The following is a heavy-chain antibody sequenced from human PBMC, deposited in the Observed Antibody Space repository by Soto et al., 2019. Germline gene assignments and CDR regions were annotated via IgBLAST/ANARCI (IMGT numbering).Heavy chain of an antibody. Sequence: SETLSLTCAVYGGSFSGYYWSWIRQPPGKGLEWIGYIYYSGSTNYNPSLKSRVTISVDRSKNHFFLNLTSVTAADTAVYYCATYRKFFQIWGQGTKVTVSS. J-gene: IGHJ3*02. CDR3: ATYRKFFQI. CDR2: IYYSGST. V-gene: IGHV4-34*11. CDR1: GGSFSGYY.